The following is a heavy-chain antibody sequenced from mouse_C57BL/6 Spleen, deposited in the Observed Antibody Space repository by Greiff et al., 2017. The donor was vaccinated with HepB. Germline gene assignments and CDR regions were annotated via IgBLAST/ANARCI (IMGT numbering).Heavy chain of an antibody. CDR1: GYAFSSYW. CDR2: IYPGDGDT. D-gene: IGHD3-2*02. Sequence: QVQLQQSGAELVKPGASVKISCKASGYAFSSYWMNWVKQRPGKGLEWIGQIYPGDGDTNYNGKFKGKATLTADKSSSPAYMQLSSLTSEDSAVYFCARRRDSSGYVPAWFAYWGQGTLVTVSA. CDR3: ARRRDSSGYVPAWFAY. J-gene: IGHJ3*01. V-gene: IGHV1-80*01.